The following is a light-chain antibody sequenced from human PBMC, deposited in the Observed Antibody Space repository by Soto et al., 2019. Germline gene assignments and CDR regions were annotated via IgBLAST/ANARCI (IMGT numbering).Light chain of an antibody. J-gene: IGKJ3*01. Sequence: DIQLTQSPSFLSAAVGDRVTIICRASQDISNYLAWYQQKPGKAPKLLISAASILQSGVPSRFSGSGSGTDFTLTISSLQPEDIATYYCQKYDSVPFTFGPGTKVEIK. CDR3: QKYDSVPFT. V-gene: IGKV1-27*01. CDR1: QDISNY. CDR2: AAS.